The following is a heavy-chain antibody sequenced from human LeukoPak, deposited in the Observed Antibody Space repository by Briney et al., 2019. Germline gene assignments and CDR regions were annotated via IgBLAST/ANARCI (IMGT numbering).Heavy chain of an antibody. Sequence: QTLSLNCAIYGDSVSSISATWNRIRQSPSRGLEWLGKTYYRSKWYNDSAVSVKSRITISPDTSKNQFSLQLNSMTPEDTAMYYCARDPRVSAAWQFDYWGQGTRVTFSS. CDR2: TYYRSKWYN. CDR3: ARDPRVSAAWQFDY. D-gene: IGHD2-15*01. V-gene: IGHV6-1*01. J-gene: IGHJ4*02. CDR1: GDSVSSISAT.